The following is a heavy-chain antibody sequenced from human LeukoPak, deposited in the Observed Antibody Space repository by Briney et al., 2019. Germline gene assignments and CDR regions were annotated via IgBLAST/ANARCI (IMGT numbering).Heavy chain of an antibody. Sequence: GGSLRLSCAAFGFTFSSHAMHWVRQAPGKGLEWVAVISNDGSNQYYADSVKGRFTISRDNSKNTLYLQMNSLRAEDTAVYYCARNCSTTNCFRYWGQGALVTVSS. CDR3: ARNCSTTNCFRY. V-gene: IGHV3-30-3*01. CDR2: ISNDGSNQ. J-gene: IGHJ4*02. CDR1: GFTFSSHA. D-gene: IGHD2-2*01.